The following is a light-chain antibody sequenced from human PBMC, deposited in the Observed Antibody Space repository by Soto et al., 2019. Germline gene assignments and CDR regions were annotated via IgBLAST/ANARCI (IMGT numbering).Light chain of an antibody. J-gene: IGKJ4*01. Sequence: EILLTQSPGTLSLSPGESGTLSCRAGQALSSSSLAWYQQKPGQAPRLLIYGASTSASGIPDRFSGGGSGTDFTLTISRLEPEDFAVYYCHQYGSSPLTFGGGTKVEI. CDR1: QALSSSS. CDR3: HQYGSSPLT. CDR2: GAS. V-gene: IGKV3-20*01.